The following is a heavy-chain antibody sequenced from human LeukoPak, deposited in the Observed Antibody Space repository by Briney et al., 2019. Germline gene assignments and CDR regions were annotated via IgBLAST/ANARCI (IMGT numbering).Heavy chain of an antibody. CDR3: ARHRGNMVRAHTYLYYFGY. D-gene: IGHD3-10*01. V-gene: IGHV4-39*01. CDR2: IYYSGST. CDR1: GGSISSSSYY. Sequence: SETLSLTCTVSGGSISSSSYYWGWIRQPPGKGLEWIGSIYYSGSTYYNPSLKSRVTISVDTSKNQFSLKLSSVTAADTAVYYCARHRGNMVRAHTYLYYFGYWGQGTLVTVSS. J-gene: IGHJ4*02.